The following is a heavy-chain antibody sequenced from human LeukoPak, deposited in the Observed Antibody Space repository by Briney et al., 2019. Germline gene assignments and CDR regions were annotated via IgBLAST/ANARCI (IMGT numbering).Heavy chain of an antibody. V-gene: IGHV3-20*04. Sequence: PGGSLRLSCAASGFTFHDYAMSWVRQVPGKGLEWVSGINWNGGSPGSADSVTGRFTISRDNAKNSLYLQMNSLRVEDTALYYCARSDSVLRGPWDYWGQGTLVTVSS. J-gene: IGHJ4*02. D-gene: IGHD3-10*01. CDR2: INWNGGSP. CDR3: ARSDSVLRGPWDY. CDR1: GFTFHDYA.